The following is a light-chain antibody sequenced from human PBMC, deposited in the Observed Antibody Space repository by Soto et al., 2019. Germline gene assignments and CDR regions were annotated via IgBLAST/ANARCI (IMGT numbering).Light chain of an antibody. V-gene: IGLV2-14*01. CDR1: SSDVGGYKF. Sequence: QSALTQPASVSGSPGQSITISCTETSSDVGGYKFVSWYQQHPGKAPKLMIYEVSNRPSGVSNRFSGSKSGNTASLTISGLRAEDEADYYCSSYTSSSTLVFGTGTKLTVL. CDR2: EVS. J-gene: IGLJ1*01. CDR3: SSYTSSSTLV.